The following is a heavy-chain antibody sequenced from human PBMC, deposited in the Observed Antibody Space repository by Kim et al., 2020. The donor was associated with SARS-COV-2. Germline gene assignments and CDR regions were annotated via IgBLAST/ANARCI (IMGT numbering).Heavy chain of an antibody. V-gene: IGHV3-23*01. Sequence: GGSLRLSCAAPGFTFNTYAMNWVRQAPGKGLEWVSTIGGGGGRTYYADSVKGRFTISRDNSKNTLYLQMNSLRAGDTAIYYCARGGSNWLDFDYWGQGILVTVSS. CDR2: IGGGGGRT. CDR3: ARGGSNWLDFDY. CDR1: GFTFNTYA. D-gene: IGHD1-20*01. J-gene: IGHJ4*02.